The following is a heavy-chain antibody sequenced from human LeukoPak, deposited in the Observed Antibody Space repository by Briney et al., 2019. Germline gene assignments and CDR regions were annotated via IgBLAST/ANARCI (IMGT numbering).Heavy chain of an antibody. Sequence: GASVKVSCKVSGYTLTELSMHWVRQAPGKGLEWMGGFDPEDGETIYAQKFQGRVTMTEDTSTDTAYMELSSLRSEDTAVYYCATRSGSYPTYYYYYMDVWGKGTTVTVSS. D-gene: IGHD3-10*01. V-gene: IGHV1-24*01. CDR3: ATRSGSYPTYYYYYMDV. CDR1: GYTLTELS. CDR2: FDPEDGET. J-gene: IGHJ6*03.